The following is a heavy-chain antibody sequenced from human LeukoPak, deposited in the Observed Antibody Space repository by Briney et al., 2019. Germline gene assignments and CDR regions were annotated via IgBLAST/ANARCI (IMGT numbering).Heavy chain of an antibody. J-gene: IGHJ4*02. CDR3: ARAFYGSSWYHKEDFFDY. V-gene: IGHV4-39*01. D-gene: IGHD6-13*01. CDR2: IYYSGST. CDR1: GGSISSSSYY. Sequence: SETLSLTCTVSGGSISSSSYYWGWLRQPPGTGLEWIGSIYYSGSTYYNPSLKSRVTISVDTSKNQFSLKLSSVTAADTAVYYCARAFYGSSWYHKEDFFDYWGQGTPVTVSS.